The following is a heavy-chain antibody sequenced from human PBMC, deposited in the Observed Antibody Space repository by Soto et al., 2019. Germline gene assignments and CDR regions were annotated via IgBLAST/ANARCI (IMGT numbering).Heavy chain of an antibody. Sequence: PGESLKISCKGYGYSFTTYWIGWVRQTPGKGLEWMGIIYPGDSDTRYSPSFQGQVTMSADKSINTAYLQWSSLKASDTAIYYCTRQLYCSSSSCYRAIDYWGQGTLVTVS. CDR1: GYSFTTYW. CDR3: TRQLYCSSSSCYRAIDY. D-gene: IGHD2-2*01. CDR2: IYPGDSDT. V-gene: IGHV5-51*01. J-gene: IGHJ4*02.